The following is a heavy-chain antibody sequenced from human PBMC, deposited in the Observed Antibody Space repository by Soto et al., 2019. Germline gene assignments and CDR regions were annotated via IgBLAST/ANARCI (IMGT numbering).Heavy chain of an antibody. J-gene: IGHJ4*02. CDR3: ESGPDYGGLEPGFDY. CDR1: VGTFSSYA. V-gene: IGHV1-69*12. Sequence: QVQLVQSGAEVKKPGSSVKVSCKASVGTFSSYAISWVRQAPGQGLEWMGGIIPIFGTANYAQKLQGRVTITADESSSTAYMELSSLRSEVTAVYYCESGPDYGGLEPGFDYWGQGTLVTVSS. D-gene: IGHD4-17*01. CDR2: IIPIFGTA.